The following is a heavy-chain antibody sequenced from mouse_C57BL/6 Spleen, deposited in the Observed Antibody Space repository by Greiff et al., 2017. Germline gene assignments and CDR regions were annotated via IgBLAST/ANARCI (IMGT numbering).Heavy chain of an antibody. Sequence: QVQLQQPGAELVRPGSSVKLSCKASGYTFTSYWMHWVKQRPIQGLEWIGNIDPSDSETHYNQKFKDKATLTVDKSSSTAYMQLSSLTSEDSAVYYCAGSLRYYWYFDVWGTGTTVTVSS. D-gene: IGHD1-1*01. CDR1: GYTFTSYW. J-gene: IGHJ1*03. V-gene: IGHV1-52*01. CDR3: AGSLRYYWYFDV. CDR2: IDPSDSET.